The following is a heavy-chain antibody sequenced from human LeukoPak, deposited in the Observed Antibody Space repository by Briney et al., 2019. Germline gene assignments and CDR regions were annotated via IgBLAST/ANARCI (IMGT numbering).Heavy chain of an antibody. CDR3: ATRSIAARPADY. CDR1: GGSFSGYY. D-gene: IGHD6-6*01. V-gene: IGHV4-34*01. CDR2: INHSGST. J-gene: IGHJ4*02. Sequence: SETLSLTCAVYGGSFSGYYWSWIRQPPGKGLEWIGEINHSGSTNYNPSLKSRVTISVDTSKNQFSLKLSSVTAADTAVYYCATRSIAARPADYWGQGTLVTVSS.